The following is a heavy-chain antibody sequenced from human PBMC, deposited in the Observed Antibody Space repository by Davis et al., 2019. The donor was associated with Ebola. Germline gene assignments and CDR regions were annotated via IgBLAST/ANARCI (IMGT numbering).Heavy chain of an antibody. CDR1: GASFSGYY. CDR3: ARVAAMVWFDP. D-gene: IGHD5-18*01. J-gene: IGHJ5*02. V-gene: IGHV4-34*01. CDR2: INHSGST. Sequence: SETLSLTCAVYGASFSGYYWSWIRPPPGKGLEWIGEINHSGSTNYNPSLKSRVTISVDTSKNQFSLKLSSVTAADTAVYYCARVAAMVWFDPWGQGTLVTVSS.